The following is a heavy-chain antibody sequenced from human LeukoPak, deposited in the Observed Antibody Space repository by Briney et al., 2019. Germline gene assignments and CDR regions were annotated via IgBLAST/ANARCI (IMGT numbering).Heavy chain of an antibody. V-gene: IGHV4-34*01. CDR2: INHSGST. Sequence: PSETLSLTCAVYGGSFSGYYWSWIRQPPGKGLEWIGEINHSGSTNYNPSLKSRVTISVDTSKNQFSLKLSSVTAADTAVYYCARGVWFGELLNYWGQGTLVTVSS. J-gene: IGHJ4*02. CDR3: ARGVWFGELLNY. CDR1: GGSFSGYY. D-gene: IGHD3-10*01.